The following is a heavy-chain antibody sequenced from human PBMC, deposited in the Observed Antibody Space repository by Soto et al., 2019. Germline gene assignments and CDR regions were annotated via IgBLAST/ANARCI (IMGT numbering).Heavy chain of an antibody. J-gene: IGHJ6*02. CDR3: XXXXXXXXXXXXXXXX. V-gene: IGHV3-33*01. CDR2: TWYDGRNK. Sequence: ESGGGVVQPGRSMRLSCAASVFIFSKYAMHWVRQAPGRGLEXRAVTWYDGRNKYYADSVKGRFTISRDNSRDTLYLEMNNXXXXXXXXXXXXXXXXXXXXXXXXXXXXGQGTTVTVSS. CDR1: VFIFSKYA.